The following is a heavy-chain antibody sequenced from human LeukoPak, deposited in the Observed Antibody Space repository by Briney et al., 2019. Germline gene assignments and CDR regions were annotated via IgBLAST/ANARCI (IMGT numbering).Heavy chain of an antibody. D-gene: IGHD1-26*01. CDR1: GFTFSIYS. CDR3: ARDRSYYPFDY. CDR2: ISSSSSTI. V-gene: IGHV3-48*01. Sequence: GGSLRLSCAASGFTFSIYSMNWVRQAPGKGLEWVSYISSSSSTIHYADSVKGRFTISRDNAKNSLYLQMNSLRAEDTAVYYCARDRSYYPFDYWGQGTLVTVSS. J-gene: IGHJ4*02.